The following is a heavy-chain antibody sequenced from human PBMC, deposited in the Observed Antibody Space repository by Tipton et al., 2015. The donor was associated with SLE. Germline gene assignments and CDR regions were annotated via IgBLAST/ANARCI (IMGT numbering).Heavy chain of an antibody. CDR1: GYTFRTYG. CDR2: ISPYNGNM. Sequence: QLVQSGAEVKKPGASVKVSCKASGYTFRTYGISWVRQAPGQGLEWMGWISPYNGNMKYAQKFQGRVTMTTDTSTSTAYMEVRSLRSDDTAVYYCARVRVDTAMGVFDFWGQGTLVTVSS. J-gene: IGHJ4*02. CDR3: ARVRVDTAMGVFDF. V-gene: IGHV1-18*04. D-gene: IGHD5-18*01.